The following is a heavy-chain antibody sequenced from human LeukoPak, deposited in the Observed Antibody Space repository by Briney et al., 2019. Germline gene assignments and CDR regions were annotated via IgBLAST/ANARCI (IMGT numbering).Heavy chain of an antibody. Sequence: PGGSLRLSCAASGFTVSSSYMTWVRQAPGKGLEWVSVIYSGGSTHYAGSVKGRFTISRDNSKNTVYLQMNSLRAEDTAVYHCARAPYSSSWYFDYWGQVTLVTVSS. D-gene: IGHD6-13*01. V-gene: IGHV3-66*01. CDR1: GFTVSSSY. J-gene: IGHJ4*02. CDR2: IYSGGST. CDR3: ARAPYSSSWYFDY.